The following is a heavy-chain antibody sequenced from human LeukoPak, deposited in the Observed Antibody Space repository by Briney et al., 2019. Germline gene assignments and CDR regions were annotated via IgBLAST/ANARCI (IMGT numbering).Heavy chain of an antibody. J-gene: IGHJ4*02. CDR2: IYYSGST. Sequence: NPSETLSLTCTVSGGSISSGDYYWSWIRQPPGKGLEWIGYIYYSGSTYYNPSLKSRVTMSVDTPKNQFSLKLSSVTAADTAVYYCARELTYADYWGQGTLVTVSS. CDR3: ARELTYADY. CDR1: GGSISSGDYY. D-gene: IGHD4/OR15-4a*01. V-gene: IGHV4-30-4*01.